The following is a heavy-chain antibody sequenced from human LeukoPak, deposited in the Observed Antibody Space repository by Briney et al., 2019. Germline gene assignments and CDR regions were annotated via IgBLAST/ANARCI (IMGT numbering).Heavy chain of an antibody. Sequence: SETLSLTCTVSGGSISSYYWSWIRQPPGKGLEWIGYIYYSGSTNYNPSLKSRVTVSVDTSKNQFSLKLSSVTAADTAVYYCARNSIAAAGTALDYWGQGTLVTVSS. V-gene: IGHV4-59*08. CDR2: IYYSGST. CDR3: ARNSIAAAGTALDY. D-gene: IGHD6-13*01. J-gene: IGHJ4*02. CDR1: GGSISSYY.